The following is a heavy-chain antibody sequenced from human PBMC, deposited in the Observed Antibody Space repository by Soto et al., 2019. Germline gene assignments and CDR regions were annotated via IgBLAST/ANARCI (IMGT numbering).Heavy chain of an antibody. D-gene: IGHD3-9*01. CDR3: ARESYYDILTGLTHTYYMDV. CDR1: GYTFTSYG. Sequence: ASVKVSCKASGYTFTSYGISWVRQAPGQGLEWMGWISAYNGNTNYAQKLQGRVTMTTDTSTSTAYMELRSLRSDDTAVYYCARESYYDILTGLTHTYYMDVWGKGTTVTVSS. CDR2: ISAYNGNT. J-gene: IGHJ6*03. V-gene: IGHV1-18*01.